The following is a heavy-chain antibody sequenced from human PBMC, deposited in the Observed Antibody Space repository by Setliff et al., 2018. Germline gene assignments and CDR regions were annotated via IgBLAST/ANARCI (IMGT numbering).Heavy chain of an antibody. V-gene: IGHV3-23*01. CDR1: EITFTKNA. Sequence: GGSLRLSCAASEITFTKNALRWVRQAPGKGLKWVSVISGGSNKYYTDSMKGRFTISRDNSKNTLYLQMNSLRAEDAAVYYCGRYDSWGQGTLVTVSS. J-gene: IGHJ4*02. CDR2: ISGGSNK. CDR3: GRYDS. D-gene: IGHD3-16*02.